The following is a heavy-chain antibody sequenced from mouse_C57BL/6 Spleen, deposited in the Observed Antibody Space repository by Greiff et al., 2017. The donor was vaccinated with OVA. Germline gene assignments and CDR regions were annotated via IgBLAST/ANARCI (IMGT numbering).Heavy chain of an antibody. CDR2: FYPGSGSI. V-gene: IGHV1-62-2*01. D-gene: IGHD1-1*01. CDR1: GYTFTEYT. Sequence: QVQLKESGAELVKPGASVKLSCKASGYTFTEYTIHWVKQRSGQGLEWIGWFYPGSGSIKYNEKFKDKATLTADKSSSTVYMELSRLTSEDSAVYFCARHEGKEVPTYYVRAMDYWGQGTSVTVSS. CDR3: ARHEGKEVPTYYVRAMDY. J-gene: IGHJ4*01.